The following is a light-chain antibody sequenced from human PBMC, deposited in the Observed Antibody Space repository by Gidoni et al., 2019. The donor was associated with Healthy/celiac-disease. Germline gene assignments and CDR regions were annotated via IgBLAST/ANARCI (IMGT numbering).Light chain of an antibody. CDR3: QQYNNLPLT. CDR2: GAS. V-gene: IGKV3-15*01. Sequence: EIVMTQSPATLSVSPGERAPLSCRASQSVSSNLAWYQQQPGQAPRLLIYGASTRATGIPARFSGSGSGTEFTLTLSSLQSEDFAVYYCQQYNNLPLTFGQGTKVEIK. J-gene: IGKJ1*01. CDR1: QSVSSN.